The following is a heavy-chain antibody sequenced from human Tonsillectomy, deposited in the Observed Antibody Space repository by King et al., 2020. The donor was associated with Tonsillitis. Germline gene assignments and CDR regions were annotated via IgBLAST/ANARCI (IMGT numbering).Heavy chain of an antibody. CDR3: ARDLTAMVMDY. V-gene: IGHV1-69*01. Sequence: VQLVESGAEVKKPGSSVKVSCKASGGTFSSYTINWVRQAPGQGLEWMGGIIPIFATADYTQKFQGRITITADVSTSTAYMELTGLRSEDTAVYYCARDLTAMVMDYWGKGTLVTVSS. D-gene: IGHD5-18*01. J-gene: IGHJ4*02. CDR2: IIPIFATA. CDR1: GGTFSSYT.